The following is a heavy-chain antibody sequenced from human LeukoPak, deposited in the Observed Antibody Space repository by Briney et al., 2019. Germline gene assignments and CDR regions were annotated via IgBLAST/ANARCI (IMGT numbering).Heavy chain of an antibody. V-gene: IGHV4-34*01. Sequence: SETLSLTCAVYGESFSGYYWSWIRQPPGKGLEWIGEIYHSGSTNYNPSLKSRVTISVDMSKNQFSLKLSSVTAVDTAMYYCARGRYYYGMDVWGQGTTVTVSS. CDR3: ARGRYYYGMDV. CDR1: GESFSGYY. J-gene: IGHJ6*02. CDR2: IYHSGST.